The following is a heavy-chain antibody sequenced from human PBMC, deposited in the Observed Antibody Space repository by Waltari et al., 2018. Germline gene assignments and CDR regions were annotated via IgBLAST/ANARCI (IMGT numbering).Heavy chain of an antibody. CDR2: INHNGNR. D-gene: IGHD2-8*02. CDR3: VRLEDCSGPGGNCYSGDSFALDV. J-gene: IGHJ6*02. Sequence: QVQLQQWGAGQLQPSATLSLTCAVYGGSFSGYYWGWIRQPPGKGLEWIGEINHNGNRNHNPSLRSRVTMLVDTSRSQFSLKVNSVTAADTAVYYCVRLEDCSGPGGNCYSGDSFALDVWGQGTAVTVSS. V-gene: IGHV4-34*02. CDR1: GGSFSGYY.